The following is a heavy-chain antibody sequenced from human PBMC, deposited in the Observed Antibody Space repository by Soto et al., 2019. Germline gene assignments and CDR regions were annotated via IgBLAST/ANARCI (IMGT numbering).Heavy chain of an antibody. CDR1: GSTFSSYD. CDR3: VRGPSHGAFDI. V-gene: IGHV3-30-3*01. Sequence: GGSLRLSCAASGSTFSSYDIHWVRQAPGKGLEWVAHISPDGNKAYYADSVKGRFIISRDNARNTVYLQVNSLRPEDTAVYHWVRGPSHGAFDIWGQGTLVTVSS. J-gene: IGHJ3*02. CDR2: ISPDGNKA.